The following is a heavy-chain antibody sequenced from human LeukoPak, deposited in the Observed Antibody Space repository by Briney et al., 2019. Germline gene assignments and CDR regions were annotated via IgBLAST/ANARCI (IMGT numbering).Heavy chain of an antibody. CDR3: ARDIVVLPATISDAFDI. D-gene: IGHD2-2*01. J-gene: IGHJ3*02. Sequence: SETLSLTCTVSGGSISSSSYYWGWIRQPPGKGLEWIGSIYYSGSTYYNPSLKSRVTISVDTSKNQFSLKLSSVTAADTAVYYCARDIVVLPATISDAFDIWGQGTMVTVSS. V-gene: IGHV4-39*07. CDR2: IYYSGST. CDR1: GGSISSSSYY.